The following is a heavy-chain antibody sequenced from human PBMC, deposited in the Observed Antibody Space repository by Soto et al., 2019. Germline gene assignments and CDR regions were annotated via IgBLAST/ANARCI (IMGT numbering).Heavy chain of an antibody. Sequence: QVQLVQSGAEVKKPRSSVKVSCKASGGTFSGYTISWLRQSPGQGLEWMGGTIPIFGTADYAQKFQGRVTITADESTSTGDMELSSLRSDDTTVCYGEAAMGTATYEDYWGQGTLVTVSS. V-gene: IGHV1-69*01. J-gene: IGHJ4*02. CDR1: GGTFSGYT. D-gene: IGHD2-15*01. CDR3: EAAMGTATYEDY. CDR2: TIPIFGTA.